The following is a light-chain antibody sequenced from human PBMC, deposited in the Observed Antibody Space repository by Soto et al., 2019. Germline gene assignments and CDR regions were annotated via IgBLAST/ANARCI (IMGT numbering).Light chain of an antibody. Sequence: DIQMTQSPSTLSSSPGDRVTLTCRASQSISSWLAWYQQKPGQAPKLLIYDASNRESGVPSRFSGSGSGTDFTLTISSLQPDDFAAYYCQQCNKVFVTFGRGTKVEIK. CDR2: DAS. CDR1: QSISSW. V-gene: IGKV1-5*01. CDR3: QQCNKVFVT. J-gene: IGKJ1*01.